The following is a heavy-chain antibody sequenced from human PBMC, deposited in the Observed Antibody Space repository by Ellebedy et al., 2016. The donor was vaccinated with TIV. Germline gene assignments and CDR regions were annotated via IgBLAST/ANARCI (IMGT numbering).Heavy chain of an antibody. CDR1: GFTFSTYA. D-gene: IGHD6-19*01. J-gene: IGHJ4*02. CDR3: AKDVSVAGLS. Sequence: GESLKISXAASGFTFSTYAMSWVRQAPGKGLEWVSGISGSGGNTYYADSVKGRFTISRDNSKSTLYLKMNSLRAEDTAVYYCAKDVSVAGLSWGQGTLATVSS. CDR2: ISGSGGNT. V-gene: IGHV3-23*01.